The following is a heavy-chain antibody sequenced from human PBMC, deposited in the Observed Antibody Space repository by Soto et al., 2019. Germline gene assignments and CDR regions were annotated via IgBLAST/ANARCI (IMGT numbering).Heavy chain of an antibody. CDR3: TRDASRDSSARGWFDP. Sequence: PGGSLRLSCAASGFTFRSFTMNWVRQAPGKGLEWVSTISSNSAYIYYTDALRGRFTISRDNAKNSLHPQMNSLRAEDTAVYYCTRDASRDSSARGWFDPWGPGTLVTVSS. D-gene: IGHD6-13*01. V-gene: IGHV3-21*01. CDR2: ISSNSAYI. CDR1: GFTFRSFT. J-gene: IGHJ5*02.